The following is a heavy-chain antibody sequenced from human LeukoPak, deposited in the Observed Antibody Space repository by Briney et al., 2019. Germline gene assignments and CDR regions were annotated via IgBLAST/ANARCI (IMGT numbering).Heavy chain of an antibody. CDR1: GFTFSSYA. D-gene: IGHD3-16*02. J-gene: IGHJ4*02. CDR2: ISGSGGST. CDR3: AKTGVWGSYRCYFDY. Sequence: GGSLRLSCAASGFTFSSYAMSWVRQAPGKGLEWVSAISGSGGSTYYADSVKGRFTISRDNSKNTLYLQMNSLRAEDTAVYYCAKTGVWGSYRCYFDYWGQGTLVTVSS. V-gene: IGHV3-23*01.